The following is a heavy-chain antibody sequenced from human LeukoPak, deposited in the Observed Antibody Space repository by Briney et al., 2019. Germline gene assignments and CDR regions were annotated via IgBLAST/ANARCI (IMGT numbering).Heavy chain of an antibody. D-gene: IGHD6-19*01. J-gene: IGHJ6*02. CDR2: IYYSGST. CDR3: ARVLAVAGLLSYYYYGMDV. V-gene: IGHV4-31*02. Sequence: NWIRQPPGKGLEWIGYIYYSGSTYYNPSLKSRVTISVDTSKNQFSLKLSSVTAADTAVYYCARVLAVAGLLSYYYYGMDVWGQGTTVTVSS.